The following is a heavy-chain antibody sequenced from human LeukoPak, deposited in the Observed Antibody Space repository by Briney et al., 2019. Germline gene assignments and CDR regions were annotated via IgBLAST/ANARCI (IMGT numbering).Heavy chain of an antibody. CDR2: ITEDGTYT. J-gene: IGHJ4*02. CDR1: GLSFSKYW. Sequence: GGSLRLSCAASGLSFSKYWTHWVRQTPGEGLGWVARITEDGTYTSYADSVKGRFTISRDNARSTVFLQMNSLRDEDTAVYYCARDFDMGITPGDDFDFWGQGTLVTVSS. D-gene: IGHD3-9*01. CDR3: ARDFDMGITPGDDFDF. V-gene: IGHV3-74*01.